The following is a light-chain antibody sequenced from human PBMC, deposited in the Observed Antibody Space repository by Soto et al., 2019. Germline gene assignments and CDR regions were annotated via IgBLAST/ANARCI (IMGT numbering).Light chain of an antibody. CDR3: QQRSNWPHT. CDR1: QSVSSS. CDR2: DVS. Sequence: ETVLTQSPATLSLSPGERATLSCRASQSVSSSLAWYQQKPGQAPRLLIYDVSKRATGLPARFSGSGSGTDITLTISSLDPEDFAVYYCQQRSNWPHTFGGGTKVEIK. V-gene: IGKV3-11*01. J-gene: IGKJ4*01.